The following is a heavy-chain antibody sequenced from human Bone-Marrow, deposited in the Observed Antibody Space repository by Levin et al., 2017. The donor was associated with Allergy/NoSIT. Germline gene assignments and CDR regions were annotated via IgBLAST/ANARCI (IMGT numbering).Heavy chain of an antibody. J-gene: IGHJ5*02. CDR1: GIAFSTYG. CDR3: ARDCLNDLASGSYHPLYSWFDP. V-gene: IGHV3-21*01. CDR2: ISTSSSDI. Sequence: GESLKISCVASGIAFSTYGMSWVRQAPGKGLEWVSSISTSSSDIDYADSVKGRFAISRDNAKKSLYLQMNSLRAEDTAVYYCARDCLNDLASGSYHPLYSWFDPWGQGTLVTVSS. D-gene: IGHD3-10*01.